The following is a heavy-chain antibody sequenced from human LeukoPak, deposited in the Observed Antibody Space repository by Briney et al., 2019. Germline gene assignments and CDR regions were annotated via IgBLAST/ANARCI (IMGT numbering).Heavy chain of an antibody. CDR1: GYTFTSYG. Sequence: ASVKVSCKASGYTFTSYGISWVRQAPGQGLEWMGWISAYNGNTNYARKLQGRVTMTTDTSTSTAYMELRSLRSDDTAVYYCARDGPDYYDSSGYYKREDAFDIWGQGTMVTVSS. J-gene: IGHJ3*02. D-gene: IGHD3-22*01. V-gene: IGHV1-18*01. CDR3: ARDGPDYYDSSGYYKREDAFDI. CDR2: ISAYNGNT.